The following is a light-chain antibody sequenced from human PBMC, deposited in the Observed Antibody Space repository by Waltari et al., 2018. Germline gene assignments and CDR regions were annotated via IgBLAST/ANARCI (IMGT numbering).Light chain of an antibody. CDR2: GAS. V-gene: IGKV3-15*01. CDR3: QQYNYWPL. Sequence: EIVMTQSPATLPVSPGERATLSCRTSQSAGSDLAWYQQKPVQAPRPPIYGASTRVTGTPARFSGSGSGTYFTLTISSLQSEDFAVYYCQQYNYWPLFGPGTKVEIK. CDR1: QSAGSD. J-gene: IGKJ3*01.